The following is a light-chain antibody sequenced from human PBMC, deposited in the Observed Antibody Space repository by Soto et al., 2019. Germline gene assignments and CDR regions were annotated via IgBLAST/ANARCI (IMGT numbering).Light chain of an antibody. V-gene: IGLV1-44*01. CDR2: SNN. Sequence: QSVLTQPPSASGTPGQRVTISCSGNSSNIGSNTVNWYQQLPGTAPKLLIYSNNQRPSGVPDRFSGSKSGTSASLAISVLQSEDEADYYCAAWDDSLNGFYVFGTGTKVTVL. J-gene: IGLJ1*01. CDR3: AAWDDSLNGFYV. CDR1: SSNIGSNT.